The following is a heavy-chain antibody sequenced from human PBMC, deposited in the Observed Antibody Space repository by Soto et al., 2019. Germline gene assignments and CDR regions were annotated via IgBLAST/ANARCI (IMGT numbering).Heavy chain of an antibody. J-gene: IGHJ4*02. D-gene: IGHD6-19*01. CDR2: IHHSGTT. CDR3: AGGSSGWSSIDF. CDR1: GGSINNYH. V-gene: IGHV4-59*01. Sequence: QVQLQESGPGTLKPSETLSLTCTVSGGSINNYHWSWIRQTPGKGLEWIGYIHHSGTTKYNPSLKSRVNISVDTSKNQFSLKMSSVTATDTAVYYCAGGSSGWSSIDFWGQGTLVTVSS.